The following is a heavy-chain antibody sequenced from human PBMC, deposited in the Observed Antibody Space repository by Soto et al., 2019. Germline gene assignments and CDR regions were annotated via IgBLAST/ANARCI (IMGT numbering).Heavy chain of an antibody. CDR1: GFTLITYR. Sequence: WLSLRLSWAASGFTLITYRRSWLRQDTGTGLEWVATVRQDDIEKHYLDSVRGRFTISRDNAANSLSLQMDSLGAEDSAIYYCARGCGRPSCPYCLDSWGRRILVTVPS. J-gene: IGHJ4*02. CDR2: VRQDDIEK. CDR3: ARGCGRPSCPYCLDS. D-gene: IGHD2-2*01. V-gene: IGHV3-7*01.